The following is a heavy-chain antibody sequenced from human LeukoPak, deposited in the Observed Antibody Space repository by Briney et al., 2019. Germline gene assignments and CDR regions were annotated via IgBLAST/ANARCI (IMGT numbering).Heavy chain of an antibody. V-gene: IGHV3-7*03. J-gene: IGHJ6*02. CDR3: ARGGGLDV. Sequence: PGGSLRLSCAASGFTFSSYWMNWARQAPEKGLEWVASINHNGNVNYYVDSVKGRFTISRDSAKNSLYLQMSNLRAEDTAVYFCARGGGLDVWGQGATVTVSS. CDR1: GFTFSSYW. CDR2: INHNGNVN. D-gene: IGHD3-16*01.